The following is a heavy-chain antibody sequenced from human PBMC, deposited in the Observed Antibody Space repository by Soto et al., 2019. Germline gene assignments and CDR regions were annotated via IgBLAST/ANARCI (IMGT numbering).Heavy chain of an antibody. CDR2: INPNSGNI. D-gene: IGHD3-10*01. J-gene: IGHJ4*02. V-gene: IGHV1-8*01. Sequence: GASVQVSFKASGNTFTSSDLNWVRQATGHGLEWMGWINPNSGNIGYAQKFQGRVTMTRDTAIRTAYMEVSRLRSDDTAVYDCARGRASGSYYLLDYWGQGTLVTVSS. CDR1: GNTFTSSD. CDR3: ARGRASGSYYLLDY.